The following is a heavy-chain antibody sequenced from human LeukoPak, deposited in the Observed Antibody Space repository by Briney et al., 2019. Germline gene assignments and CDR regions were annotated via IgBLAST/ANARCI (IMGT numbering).Heavy chain of an antibody. CDR3: ARDRGYCTNGVCPWFDP. J-gene: IGHJ5*02. CDR2: IYYSGST. CDR1: GGSISSYY. Sequence: PSETLSLTCTVSGGSISSYYWSWIRQPPGKGLEWIGYIYYSGSTNYNPSLKSRVTISVDTSKNQFSLKLSSVTAADTAVYYCARDRGYCTNGVCPWFDPWGQGTLVTVSS. V-gene: IGHV4-59*01. D-gene: IGHD2-8*01.